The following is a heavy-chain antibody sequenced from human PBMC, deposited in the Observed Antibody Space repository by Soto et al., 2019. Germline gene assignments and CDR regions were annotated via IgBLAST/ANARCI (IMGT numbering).Heavy chain of an antibody. J-gene: IGHJ4*02. Sequence: VASVKVSCKASGYTFTSYGISWVRQAPGQGLEWMGWISAYNGNTNYAQKLQGRVTMTTDTSTSTAYMELRSLRSDDTAVYYCARNTGYYDSSGYLDYWGQGTLVTVSS. CDR1: GYTFTSYG. CDR2: ISAYNGNT. CDR3: ARNTGYYDSSGYLDY. D-gene: IGHD3-22*01. V-gene: IGHV1-18*04.